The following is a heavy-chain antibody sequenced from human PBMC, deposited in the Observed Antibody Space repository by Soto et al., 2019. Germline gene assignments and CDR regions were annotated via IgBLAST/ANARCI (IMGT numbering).Heavy chain of an antibody. CDR2: IRSNTYVGTT. CDR3: ARRKYLDY. D-gene: IGHD6-6*01. V-gene: IGHV3-49*03. Sequence: PGGGLRLSRKNFGFTFGDYAISLFRQAPGKGVEWIGYIRSNTYVGTTEYAASVKGRFTISRDDSKRVAHLQMNILETEDTAVYFCARRKYLDYWGQGTLVTSPQ. CDR1: GFTFGDYA. J-gene: IGHJ4*02.